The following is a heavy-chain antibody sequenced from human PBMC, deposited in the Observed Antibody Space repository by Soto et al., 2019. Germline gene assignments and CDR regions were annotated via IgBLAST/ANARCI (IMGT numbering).Heavy chain of an antibody. V-gene: IGHV4-59*08. CDR2: IYYSGST. CDR3: ARQGRYYYDSSGAIDY. CDR1: GGSISSYY. D-gene: IGHD3-22*01. J-gene: IGHJ4*02. Sequence: QVQLQESGPGLVKPSETLSLTCTVSGGSISSYYWSWIRQPPGKGLEWIGYIYYSGSTNYNPSLKSRVTISVETSKNQFSLKLSSVTAADTAVYYCARQGRYYYDSSGAIDYWGQGTLVTVSS.